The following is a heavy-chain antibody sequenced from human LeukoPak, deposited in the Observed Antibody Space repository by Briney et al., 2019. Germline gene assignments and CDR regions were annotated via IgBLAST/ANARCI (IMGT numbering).Heavy chain of an antibody. J-gene: IGHJ6*03. Sequence: AGGSLRLSCAASGSTFSSYAMHWVRQAPGKGLEYVSAISSNGGSTYYANSVKGRFTISRDNSKNTLYLQMGSLRAEDTAVYYCAGRGYSYGSLFYYMDVWGKGTTVTISS. CDR3: AGRGYSYGSLFYYMDV. D-gene: IGHD5-18*01. CDR1: GSTFSSYA. CDR2: ISSNGGST. V-gene: IGHV3-64*01.